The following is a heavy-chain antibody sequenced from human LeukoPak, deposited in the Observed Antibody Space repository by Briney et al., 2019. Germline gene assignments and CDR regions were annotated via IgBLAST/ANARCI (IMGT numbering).Heavy chain of an antibody. J-gene: IGHJ6*03. V-gene: IGHV3-73*01. CDR1: GFTFSGSA. CDR2: IRSKANSYAT. Sequence: GGSLRLSCAASGFTFSGSAMHWVRQASGKGLEWVGRIRSKANSYATPHAPSVKGSFTIPRDDSKTTAYLQMNSLKTEDRAVYYCTTRTPRAYYYYYYMDVWGKGTTVTVSS. CDR3: TTRTPRAYYYYYYMDV.